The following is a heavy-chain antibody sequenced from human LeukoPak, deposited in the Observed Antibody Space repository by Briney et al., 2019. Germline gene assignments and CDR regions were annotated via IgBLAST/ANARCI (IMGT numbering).Heavy chain of an antibody. Sequence: GGSLRLSCEASGFTFSNYAMHWVRRALGKGLEWVALISYDGSTKHNADSVKGRFTISRDNSKNTLSLQINSLRSEDTAVYYCAKDLHYYGPGSSPQYWGQGTLVTVSS. CDR2: ISYDGSTK. CDR1: GFTFSNYA. D-gene: IGHD3-10*01. V-gene: IGHV3-30*18. CDR3: AKDLHYYGPGSSPQY. J-gene: IGHJ4*02.